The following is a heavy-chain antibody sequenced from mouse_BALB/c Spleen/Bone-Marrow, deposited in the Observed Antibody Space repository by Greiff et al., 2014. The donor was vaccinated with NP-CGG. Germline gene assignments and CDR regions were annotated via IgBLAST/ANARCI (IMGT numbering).Heavy chain of an antibody. CDR3: ASPYGNYDAMDY. V-gene: IGHV1-87*01. CDR1: GYTFTSYW. D-gene: IGHD2-1*01. CDR2: IYPGEGDT. Sequence: VNLVESGAELARPGASVKLSCKASGYTFTSYWMQWVKQRPGQGLEWIGAIYPGEGDTRYTQKFRGKATLTADKSSNTAYMQLSSLTSEDSAVYFCASPYGNYDAMDYWGQGTSVTVSS. J-gene: IGHJ4*01.